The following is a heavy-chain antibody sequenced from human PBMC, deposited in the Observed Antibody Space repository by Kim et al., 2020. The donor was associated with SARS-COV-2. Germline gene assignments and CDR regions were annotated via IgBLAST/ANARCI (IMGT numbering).Heavy chain of an antibody. CDR3: AKDHVTNEYYYYYGMDV. Sequence: GGSLRLSCAASGFTFSSYGMHWVRQAPGKGLEWVAVISYDGSNKYYADSVKGRFTISRDNSKNTLYLQMNSLRAEDTAVYYCAKDHVTNEYYYYYGMDVWGQGTTVTVSS. CDR2: ISYDGSNK. J-gene: IGHJ6*02. CDR1: GFTFSSYG. V-gene: IGHV3-30*18. D-gene: IGHD1-1*01.